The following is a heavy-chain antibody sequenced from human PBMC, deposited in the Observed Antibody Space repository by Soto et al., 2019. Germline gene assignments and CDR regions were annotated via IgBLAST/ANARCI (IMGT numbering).Heavy chain of an antibody. CDR1: GYTFTSYG. CDR2: ISAYNGNT. CDR3: ERDIQYPIPHDAFDI. Sequence: GASVKVSCKASGYTFTSYGISWVRQAPGKGLEWMGWISAYNGNTNYAQKLQGRVTMTTDTSTSTAYMELRSLRSDDKAVYYCERDIQYPIPHDAFDIWGQGNMVTVS. J-gene: IGHJ3*02. D-gene: IGHD2-2*02. V-gene: IGHV1-18*01.